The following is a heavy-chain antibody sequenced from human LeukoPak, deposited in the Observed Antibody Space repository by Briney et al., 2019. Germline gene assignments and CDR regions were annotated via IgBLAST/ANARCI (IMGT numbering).Heavy chain of an antibody. V-gene: IGHV3-23*01. Sequence: GGSLRLSCAASGFTFSSYAMSWVRQAPGKGLEWVSAISGSGGSTYYADSVKGWFTISRDNSKNTLYLQMNSLRAEDTAVYYCAKDPPQTHDTIFGVFDYWGQGTLVTVSS. J-gene: IGHJ4*02. D-gene: IGHD3-3*01. CDR3: AKDPPQTHDTIFGVFDY. CDR1: GFTFSSYA. CDR2: ISGSGGST.